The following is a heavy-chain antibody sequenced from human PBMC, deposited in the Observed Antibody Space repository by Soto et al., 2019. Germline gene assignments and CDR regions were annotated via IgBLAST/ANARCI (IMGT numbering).Heavy chain of an antibody. J-gene: IGHJ4*02. CDR2: IWLSGST. V-gene: IGHV4-30-2*01. D-gene: IGHD3-16*01. Sequence: QLQLQESGSGLVKPSQTLSLTCGVSGGSVSGGGYSWSWIRQPPGKGLEWIGYIWLSGSTYYNPSLKRRVTISIDRSKNQFSLRLSSVAAADTAVYYCGRGGDHFDYWGQGTLVTVSS. CDR1: GGSVSGGGYS. CDR3: GRGGDHFDY.